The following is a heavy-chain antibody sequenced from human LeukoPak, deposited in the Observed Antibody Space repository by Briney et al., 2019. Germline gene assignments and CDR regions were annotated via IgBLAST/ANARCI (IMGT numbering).Heavy chain of an antibody. D-gene: IGHD3-3*01. Sequence: PGESLRLSCAASGFTVRSNYMSWVRQAPGKGLEWVSVIYSGGSTYYADSVKGRFTISRDNSKNTLYLQMNSLRAEDTAVYYCARAVSGYDFWSGYYTYFDYWGQGTLVTVCS. J-gene: IGHJ4*02. CDR3: ARAVSGYDFWSGYYTYFDY. V-gene: IGHV3-66*02. CDR2: IYSGGST. CDR1: GFTVRSNY.